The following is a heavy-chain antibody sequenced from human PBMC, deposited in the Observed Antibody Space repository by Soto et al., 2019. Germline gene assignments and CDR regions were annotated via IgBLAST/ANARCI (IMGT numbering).Heavy chain of an antibody. CDR3: ARDGGLHLNWFDP. CDR1: GGTFSSYT. J-gene: IGHJ5*02. V-gene: IGHV1-69*08. Sequence: QVQLVQSGAEVKKPGSPVNVSCKASGGTFSSYTISWVRQAPGQGLEWMGRIIPILGIANYAQKFKGRVTITAAKSTGTAYMGLSSLRSEATAVYYCARDGGLHLNWFDPWGQGTLVTVSS. D-gene: IGHD3-16*01. CDR2: IIPILGIA.